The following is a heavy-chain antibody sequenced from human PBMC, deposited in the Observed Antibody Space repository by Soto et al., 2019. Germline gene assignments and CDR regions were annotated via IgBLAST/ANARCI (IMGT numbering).Heavy chain of an antibody. Sequence: GGSLRLSCAVSGFTSSDHDMQWVRQAPGKGLEWVGRTRNKGNNYSTDYAASVKGRFTISRDDSRNSLYLQMNSLKTEDTAVYYCARAGFAHGFDVWGQGTTVTVSS. CDR3: ARAGFAHGFDV. V-gene: IGHV3-72*01. D-gene: IGHD3-10*01. J-gene: IGHJ6*02. CDR1: GFTSSDHD. CDR2: TRNKGNNYST.